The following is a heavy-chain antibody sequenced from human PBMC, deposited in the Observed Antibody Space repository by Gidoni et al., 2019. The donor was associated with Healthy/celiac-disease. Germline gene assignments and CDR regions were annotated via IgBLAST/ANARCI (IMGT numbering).Heavy chain of an antibody. D-gene: IGHD3-3*01. CDR3: AREGYDFWRGGGSNYYYDYYMDV. Sequence: QVQLVEPGGGVVQPGRSLRLSCPASGFTFSSYGMHWVHQAPGQGLEWVEVISYDGSNKDYADSVQGRFTISRDNSKNTLYLEMNSLRAEDTAVYYCAREGYDFWRGGGSNYYYDYYMDVWGKGTTVTVSS. CDR1: GFTFSSYG. V-gene: IGHV3-30*03. CDR2: ISYDGSNK. J-gene: IGHJ6*03.